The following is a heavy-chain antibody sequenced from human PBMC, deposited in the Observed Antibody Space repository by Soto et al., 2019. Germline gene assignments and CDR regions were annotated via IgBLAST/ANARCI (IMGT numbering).Heavy chain of an antibody. CDR1: GFIFRDYA. J-gene: IGHJ6*02. V-gene: IGHV3-23*01. D-gene: IGHD3-10*01. CDR2: ISGSDGTT. Sequence: LRLSCAASGFIFRDYAMYWVRQAPGKGLEWVSVISGSDGTTFYADSVRGRVTSSRDNSRNMVYLQMISLRAEDTAVYYCAKVIGGSESYWGGSHYYYALDVWGQGTTVTVSS. CDR3: AKVIGGSESYWGGSHYYYALDV.